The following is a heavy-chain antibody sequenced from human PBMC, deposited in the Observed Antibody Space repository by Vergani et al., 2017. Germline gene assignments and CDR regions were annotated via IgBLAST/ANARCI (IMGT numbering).Heavy chain of an antibody. J-gene: IGHJ4*02. CDR3: ARVQVVVVPAAPLDY. V-gene: IGHV3-33*08. CDR1: GFTFSSYG. D-gene: IGHD2-2*01. Sequence: QVQLVESGGGVVQPGRSLRLSCAASGFTFSSYGMHWVRQAPGKGLEWVAVIWYDGSNKYYADSVKGRFTISRDNSKNTLYLQMNSLRAEDTAVYYCARVQVVVVPAAPLDYWGQGTLVTVSA. CDR2: IWYDGSNK.